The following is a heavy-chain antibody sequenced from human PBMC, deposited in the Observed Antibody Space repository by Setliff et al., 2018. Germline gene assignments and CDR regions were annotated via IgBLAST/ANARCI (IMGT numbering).Heavy chain of an antibody. J-gene: IGHJ6*03. CDR1: GGTFSTYA. CDR2: TIPIFGTT. V-gene: IGHV1-69*05. Sequence: SVKVSCKASGGTFSTYAINWARQAPGQGLEWMGGTIPIFGTTDYAQKFQGRVTIITDESTSTAFMQLSSLRSENTAVYYCVREGVDSRSSTDYRYYMDVWGKGTTVTVSS. D-gene: IGHD3-22*01. CDR3: VREGVDSRSSTDYRYYMDV.